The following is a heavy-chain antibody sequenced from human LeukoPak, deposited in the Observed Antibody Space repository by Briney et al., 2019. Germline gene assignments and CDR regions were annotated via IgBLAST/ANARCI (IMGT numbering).Heavy chain of an antibody. CDR1: GFTVSSNY. CDR2: IYSGGGT. D-gene: IGHD2-21*02. CDR3: ARAAGVTAIHNAFDI. J-gene: IGHJ3*02. V-gene: IGHV3-66*02. Sequence: GGSLRLSCAASGFTVSSNYMSWVRQAPGKGLEWVSVIYSGGGTDYADSVKGRFTISRDNSKNTLYLQMNSLRAEDTAVYYCARAAGVTAIHNAFDIWGQGTMVTVSS.